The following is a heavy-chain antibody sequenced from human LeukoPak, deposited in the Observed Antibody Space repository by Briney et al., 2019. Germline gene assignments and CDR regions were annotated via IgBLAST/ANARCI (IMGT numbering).Heavy chain of an antibody. Sequence: ASVKVSCKASGFTFTSSAMQWVRQARGQRLEWIGWIVVGSGNTNYAQKFQERVTITRDMSTSTAYMELSSLRSEDTAVYYCAAGPHSPNGVWGYWGQGILVTVSS. J-gene: IGHJ4*02. CDR3: AAGPHSPNGVWGY. V-gene: IGHV1-58*02. CDR1: GFTFTSSA. CDR2: IVVGSGNT. D-gene: IGHD2-8*01.